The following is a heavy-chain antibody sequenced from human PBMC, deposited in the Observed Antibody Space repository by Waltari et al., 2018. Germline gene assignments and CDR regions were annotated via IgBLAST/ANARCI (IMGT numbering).Heavy chain of an antibody. V-gene: IGHV1-24*01. CDR2: FDPEDRET. Sequence: QVQLVQSGAEVKKPGASVKVSCKVSGYTLTELSMHWVRQAPGKGLEWMGGFDPEDRETINAEKFQGRITITRDTSASTAYRELSSLRSEDTAVYYCARDPPLSGLGDYWGQGTLVTVSS. J-gene: IGHJ4*02. CDR1: GYTLTELS. CDR3: ARDPPLSGLGDY. D-gene: IGHD6-19*01.